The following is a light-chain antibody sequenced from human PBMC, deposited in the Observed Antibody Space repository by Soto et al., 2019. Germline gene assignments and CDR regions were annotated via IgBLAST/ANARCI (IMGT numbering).Light chain of an antibody. CDR1: QGISSY. V-gene: IGKV1-9*01. CDR3: QQFNSYPLA. J-gene: IGKJ1*01. Sequence: DIQLTQSPSFLSASVGDRVTITCRASQGISSYLAWYQQKPGKAPKLLIYAASTLQSGVPSRFSGSGSGTEFTLTISSLQPEDFATYYCQQFNSYPLAFGQGTKVEIK. CDR2: AAS.